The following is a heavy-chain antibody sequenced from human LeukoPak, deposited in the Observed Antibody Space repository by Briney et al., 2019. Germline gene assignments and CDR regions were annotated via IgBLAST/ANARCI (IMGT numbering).Heavy chain of an antibody. D-gene: IGHD3-3*01. Sequence: GGSLRLSCAASGFTFSSYAMHWVRQAPGKGLEWVAVISYDGSNKYYADSVKGRFTISRDNSKNTLYLQMNSLRAEDTAVYYCARSDYDFWSGYPYYFDYWGQGTLVTVSS. J-gene: IGHJ4*02. CDR2: ISYDGSNK. CDR3: ARSDYDFWSGYPYYFDY. V-gene: IGHV3-30-3*01. CDR1: GFTFSSYA.